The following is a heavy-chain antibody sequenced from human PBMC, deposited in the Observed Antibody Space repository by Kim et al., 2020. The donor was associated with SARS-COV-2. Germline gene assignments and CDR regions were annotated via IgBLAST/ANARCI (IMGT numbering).Heavy chain of an antibody. CDR3: AREGFGFFAHALVI. D-gene: IGHD3-10*01. J-gene: IGHJ3*02. Sequence: ASVKVSCKASGYTFTRYYVHWVRQAPGQGLEWLGVINPSGGSTNYAQNRQGRVSMTSDTSTSTIYMELSSLRSEDTAVYYCAREGFGFFAHALVIWGHGT. CDR1: GYTFTRYY. V-gene: IGHV1-46*03. CDR2: INPSGGST.